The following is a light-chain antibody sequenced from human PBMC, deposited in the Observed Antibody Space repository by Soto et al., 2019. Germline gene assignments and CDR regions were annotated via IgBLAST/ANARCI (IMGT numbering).Light chain of an antibody. J-gene: IGKJ1*01. Sequence: DIQLTQSRSTLSPSLGDRATITHRASQSITGWLAWFQQKPGKAPKLLISKASSLQSGVPSRFSGSGSGTDFTLTISSLQPDDFATYYCQQYNPYSPWTFGQGTKVDIK. V-gene: IGKV1-5*03. CDR1: QSITGW. CDR2: KAS. CDR3: QQYNPYSPWT.